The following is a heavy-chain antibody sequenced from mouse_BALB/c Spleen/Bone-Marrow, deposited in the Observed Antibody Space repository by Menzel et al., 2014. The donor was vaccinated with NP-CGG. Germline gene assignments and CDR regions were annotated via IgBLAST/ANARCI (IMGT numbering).Heavy chain of an antibody. J-gene: IGHJ3*01. CDR1: GYSFTGYF. CDR2: INPYNGDP. CDR3: GRGNYDYDSWFGY. D-gene: IGHD2-4*01. V-gene: IGHV1-37*01. Sequence: EVQGVESGPELVKPGASVKISCKASGYSFTGYFMNWVKQSHGKSLEWIGRINPYNGDPFYNQKFKGKATLTVDKSSSTAHMELLSLTSEDSAVYYSGRGNYDYDSWFGYWGQGTLVTVSA.